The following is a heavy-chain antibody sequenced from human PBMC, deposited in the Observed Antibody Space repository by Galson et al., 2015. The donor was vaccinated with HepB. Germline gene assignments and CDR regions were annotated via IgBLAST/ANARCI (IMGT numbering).Heavy chain of an antibody. CDR3: ARDISGRFDF. V-gene: IGHV6-1*01. CDR2: TYYRSKWYY. CDR1: GDSVSSNSVA. D-gene: IGHD1-20*01. J-gene: IGHJ4*02. Sequence: CAISGDSVSSNSVAWNWIRQSPSRGLEWLGRTYYRSKWYYDYAVSVKSRIAFNPDTSKSQFSLQLNSVTPEDTAVYFCARDISGRFDFWGQGTLVTVSS.